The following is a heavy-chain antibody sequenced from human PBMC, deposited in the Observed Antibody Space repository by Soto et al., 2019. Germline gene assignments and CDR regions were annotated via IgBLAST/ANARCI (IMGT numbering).Heavy chain of an antibody. J-gene: IGHJ3*02. Sequence: GGSLRLSCAASGFTFSGFWMNWVRQAPGKGLEWVAIIKEDGSEKYYVDSVKGRFSISRHNANNSLYLQMNSLRAEDTAVYYCQKGDYGELDDAFDIWGQGTMVTVSS. CDR1: GFTFSGFW. V-gene: IGHV3-7*03. CDR2: IKEDGSEK. CDR3: QKGDYGELDDAFDI. D-gene: IGHD4-17*01.